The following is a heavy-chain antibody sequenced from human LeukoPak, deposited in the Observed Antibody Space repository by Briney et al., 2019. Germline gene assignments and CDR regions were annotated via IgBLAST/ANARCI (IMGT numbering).Heavy chain of an antibody. CDR3: ARLARYCSSTTCYHFDY. J-gene: IGHJ4*02. D-gene: IGHD2-2*01. CDR2: IYNSGNT. CDR1: GYSISSGYY. V-gene: IGHV4-38-2*01. Sequence: SETLSLTCAVSGYSISSGYYWGWIRQPPGKGLEWIGSIYNSGNTYYNPSLKSRVTISVDTSKNQFSLNLSSVTAADTAVYYCARLARYCSSTTCYHFDYWGRGTLVTVSS.